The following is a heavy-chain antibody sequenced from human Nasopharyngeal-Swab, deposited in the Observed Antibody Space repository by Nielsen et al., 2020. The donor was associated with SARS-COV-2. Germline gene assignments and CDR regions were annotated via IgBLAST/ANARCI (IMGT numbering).Heavy chain of an antibody. CDR3: TTDYYYGDSTVFDY. Sequence: GGSLRLSCAASGFTFSNAWMSWVRQAPGKGLEWVGRIKSKTDGGTTDYAAPVKGRFTISRDDSKNTLYLQMNSLKTEDTAVYYYTTDYYYGDSTVFDYWGQGTLVTVSS. CDR1: GFTFSNAW. CDR2: IKSKTDGGTT. J-gene: IGHJ4*02. V-gene: IGHV3-15*01. D-gene: IGHD4-17*01.